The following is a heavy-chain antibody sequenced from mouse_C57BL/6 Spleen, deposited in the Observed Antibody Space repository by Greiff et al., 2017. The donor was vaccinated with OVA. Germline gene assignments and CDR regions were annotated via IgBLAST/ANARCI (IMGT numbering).Heavy chain of an antibody. CDR2: IWGFGST. D-gene: IGHD2-2*01. CDR3: ASEGGDDGGFAD. V-gene: IGHV2-6*01. Sequence: QVQLQQSGPGLVAPSQSLSITCPVSGFSLTSYGVDWVRQSPGQGLACLGVIWGFGSTNYNSALNSSLSLSKDNSKSQVFLKMNRLQTDDTARDYCASEGGDDGGFADWGQGTLVTVSA. CDR1: GFSLTSYG. J-gene: IGHJ3*01.